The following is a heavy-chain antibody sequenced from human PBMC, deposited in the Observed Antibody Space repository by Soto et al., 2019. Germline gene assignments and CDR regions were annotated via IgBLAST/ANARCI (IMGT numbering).Heavy chain of an antibody. J-gene: IGHJ6*02. CDR1: GFIFANYG. V-gene: IGHV3-30*18. CDR3: AKARGANNWANYYGLDV. D-gene: IGHD1-1*01. CDR2: ITYEGTNK. Sequence: GGSLRLSCAASGFIFANYGMHWVRQAPGKGLEWVALITYEGTNKYYADAEKGRFTISRDNAKNMVSLQMDSLRAEDTAVYYCAKARGANNWANYYGLDVWGQGTTVTVSS.